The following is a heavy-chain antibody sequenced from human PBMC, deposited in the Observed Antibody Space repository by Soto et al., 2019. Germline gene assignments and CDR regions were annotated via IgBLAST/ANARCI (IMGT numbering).Heavy chain of an antibody. V-gene: IGHV1-2*04. CDR2: INPNSGGT. CDR1: GYTFTGYY. CDR3: ARVACSGGSCYSSNWLDP. D-gene: IGHD2-15*01. J-gene: IGHJ5*02. Sequence: ASVKVSCKASGYTFTGYYMHWVRQAPGQGLEWMGWINPNSGGTNYAQKFQGWVTMTRDTSISTAYMELSRLRSDDTAVYYCARVACSGGSCYSSNWLDPWGPGTLLTVSS.